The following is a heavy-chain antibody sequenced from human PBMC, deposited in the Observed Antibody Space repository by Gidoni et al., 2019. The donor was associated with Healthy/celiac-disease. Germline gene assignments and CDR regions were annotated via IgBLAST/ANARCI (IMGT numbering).Heavy chain of an antibody. CDR2: TYYRSKWYN. Sequence: QVQLQQSGPGLVKPSQTLSLTCAISGDSVSSNSAAWNWIRQSPSRGLEWLGRTYYRSKWYNDYAVSVKSRITINPDTSKNQFSLQLNSVTPEDTAVYYCAREERITIFGVVIIRIFDYWGQGTLVTVSS. CDR3: AREERITIFGVVIIRIFDY. J-gene: IGHJ4*02. V-gene: IGHV6-1*01. D-gene: IGHD3-3*01. CDR1: GDSVSSNSAA.